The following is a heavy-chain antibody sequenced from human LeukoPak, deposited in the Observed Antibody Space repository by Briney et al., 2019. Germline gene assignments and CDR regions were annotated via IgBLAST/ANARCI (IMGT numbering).Heavy chain of an antibody. J-gene: IGHJ3*02. CDR1: GGSISSSSYY. Sequence: SETLSLICTVSGGSISSSSYYWGWIRQPPGKGLEWIGSIYYSGSTYYHPSLKSRVTISVDTSKNQFSLKLSSVTAADTAVYXXXXXXXXXXSGYGAFDIWGQGTMVTVSS. CDR3: XXXXXXXXSGYGAFDI. V-gene: IGHV4-39*01. CDR2: IYYSGST. D-gene: IGHD3-22*01.